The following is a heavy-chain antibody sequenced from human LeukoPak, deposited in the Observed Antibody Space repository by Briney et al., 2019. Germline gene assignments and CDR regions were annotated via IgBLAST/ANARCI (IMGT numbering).Heavy chain of an antibody. CDR1: GGSISSGSYY. D-gene: IGHD5-24*01. V-gene: IGHV4-31*03. J-gene: IGHJ4*02. CDR3: ARARRDGYNYLDS. Sequence: SETPSLTCTVSGGSISSGSYYLSWVRQHPGEGLEWVGYIYYSGNTYYNPSLKSRVTISVDTSKNQFSLKLTSVTAADTAVYYCARARRDGYNYLDSWGQGTLVTVSS. CDR2: IYYSGNT.